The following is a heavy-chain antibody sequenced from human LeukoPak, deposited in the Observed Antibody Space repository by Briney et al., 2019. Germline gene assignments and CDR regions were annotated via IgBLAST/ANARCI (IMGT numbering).Heavy chain of an antibody. CDR1: GFTFSRVG. CDR2: IHNDGTMG. V-gene: IGHV3-33*03. J-gene: IGHJ6*03. Sequence: GTSLRLSCVGSGFTFSRVGMQWVRQAPGKGLEWVAVIHNDGTMGQYADTVQGRFNISKDNSQDTLYLHMNSLRDDDTAVYYCAKEGEPFRGYLDVWGKGTTVIVSS. D-gene: IGHD1-14*01. CDR3: AKEGEPFRGYLDV.